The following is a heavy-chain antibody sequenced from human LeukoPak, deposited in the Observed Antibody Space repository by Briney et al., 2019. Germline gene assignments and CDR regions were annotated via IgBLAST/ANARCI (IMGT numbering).Heavy chain of an antibody. J-gene: IGHJ4*02. D-gene: IGHD1-20*01. CDR3: AREDNWNACFDY. CDR2: IYYSGST. CDR1: GGSISSSSYY. V-gene: IGHV4-39*07. Sequence: SETLSLTCTVSGGSISSSSYYWGWIRQPPGKGLEWIGSIYYSGSTYYNPSLKSRVTISVDTSKNQFSLKLSSVTAADTAVYYCAREDNWNACFDYWGQGTLVTVSS.